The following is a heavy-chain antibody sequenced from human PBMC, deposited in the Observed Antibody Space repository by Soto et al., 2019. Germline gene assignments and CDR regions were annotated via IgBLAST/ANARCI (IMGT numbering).Heavy chain of an antibody. J-gene: IGHJ4*02. V-gene: IGHV3-23*01. CDR3: SQTGDYVWGSYY. CDR2: IPGSGGRK. Sequence: PGGPLRLSCAASGFTFSIYGMHWVRQAPGKGLAWVSAIPGSGGRKYYADYVKGRFNISRDNSQNKLYMQMNRLRAEDTAVYYCSQTGDYVWGSYYWGQGTLVTVSS. CDR1: GFTFSIYG. D-gene: IGHD3-16*01.